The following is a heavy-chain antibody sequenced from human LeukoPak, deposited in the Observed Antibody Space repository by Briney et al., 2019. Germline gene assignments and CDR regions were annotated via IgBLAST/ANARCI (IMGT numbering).Heavy chain of an antibody. V-gene: IGHV3-48*01. J-gene: IGHJ4*02. D-gene: IGHD2-2*01. CDR2: ISSSSSSTI. Sequence: GGSLRLSCAASGFTFSSYSMNWVRQAPGKGLEWVSYISSSSSSTIYYADSVKGRFTISRDNAKNSLYLQMNSLRAEDTAVYYCASSSSHFDYWGQGTLVTVSS. CDR3: ASSSSHFDY. CDR1: GFTFSSYS.